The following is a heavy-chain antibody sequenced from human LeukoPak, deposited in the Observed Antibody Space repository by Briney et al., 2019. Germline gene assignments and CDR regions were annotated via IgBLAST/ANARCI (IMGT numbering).Heavy chain of an antibody. CDR1: GYTFTGYY. Sequence: ASVKVSCKASGYTFTGYYVHWVRQAPGQGLEWMGWINPNSGGTNYAQKFQGRVTMTRDTSISTAYMELSRLRSDDTAVYYCAGEWFGESSDLFDYWGQGTLATVSS. J-gene: IGHJ4*02. CDR2: INPNSGGT. D-gene: IGHD3-10*01. CDR3: AGEWFGESSDLFDY. V-gene: IGHV1-2*02.